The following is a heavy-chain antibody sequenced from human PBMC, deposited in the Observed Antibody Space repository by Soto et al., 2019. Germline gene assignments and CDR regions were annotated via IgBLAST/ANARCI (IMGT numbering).Heavy chain of an antibody. CDR1: GFTFSTYS. D-gene: IGHD6-19*01. V-gene: IGHV3-21*01. J-gene: IGHJ4*02. Sequence: EVQLVESGGGLVKPGGSLGLSCAASGFTFSTYSMNWVRQAPGKGLEWVSSISSSSSYIYYADSVEGRFTISRDNAKNSLYLQMNSLRAEDTAVYYCARDYVTLYTSGWYSDYWGQGTLVTVSS. CDR2: ISSSSSYI. CDR3: ARDYVTLYTSGWYSDY.